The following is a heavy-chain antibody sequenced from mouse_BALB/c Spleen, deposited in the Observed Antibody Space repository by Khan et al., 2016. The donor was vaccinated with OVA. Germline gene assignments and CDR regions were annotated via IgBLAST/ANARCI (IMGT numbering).Heavy chain of an antibody. J-gene: IGHJ2*01. V-gene: IGHV1-7*01. CDR1: GYTFINYW. Sequence: VQLQESGAELAKPGASVKMSCKASGYTFINYWILWVKQRPGQGLEWIGYINPSTGYTEYNQNFKDKATLTADKSSSTAYMQLSSLTSEDSAVYYCARRGLRWEFDYWGQGTTLTVSS. D-gene: IGHD1-1*01. CDR3: ARRGLRWEFDY. CDR2: INPSTGYT.